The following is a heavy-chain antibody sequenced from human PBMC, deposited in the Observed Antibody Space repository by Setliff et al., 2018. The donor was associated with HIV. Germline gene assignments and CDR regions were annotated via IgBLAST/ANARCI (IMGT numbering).Heavy chain of an antibody. CDR1: GFTFSVHG. V-gene: IGHV3-33*01. D-gene: IGHD1-1*01. CDR2: IWYDGGKK. Sequence: GGSLRLSCEASGFTFSVHGMHWVRQAPGKGLEWLAVIWYDGGKKYYADSLQGRFTISRDNAKNSLYLQMSSLRAEDTAVYFCVRDINWAFDYWGQGILVTVSS. J-gene: IGHJ4*02. CDR3: VRDINWAFDY.